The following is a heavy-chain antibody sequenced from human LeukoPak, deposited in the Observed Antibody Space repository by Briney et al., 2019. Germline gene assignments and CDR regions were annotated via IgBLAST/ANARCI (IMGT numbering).Heavy chain of an antibody. V-gene: IGHV3-30*18. CDR1: GFTFSSYG. D-gene: IGHD2-2*01. J-gene: IGHJ4*02. CDR3: AKLGYCSSTSCPTPIFDY. CDR2: ISYDGSNK. Sequence: GRSPRLSCAASGFTFSSYGMHWVRQAPGKGLEWVAVISYDGSNKYYADSVKGRFTISRDNSKNTLYLQMNSLRAEDTAVYYCAKLGYCSSTSCPTPIFDYWGQGTLVTVSS.